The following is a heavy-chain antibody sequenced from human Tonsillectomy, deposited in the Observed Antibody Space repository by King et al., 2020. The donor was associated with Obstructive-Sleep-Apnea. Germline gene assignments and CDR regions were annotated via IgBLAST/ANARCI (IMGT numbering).Heavy chain of an antibody. V-gene: IGHV4-59*01. Sequence: VQLKESGPVLVKPSETLSLTCSVSGGSISSYYWSWIRQPPGKGLEWIGYIYYSGSTNYNPSLKSRVTISVDTSKNQFSLKLSSVTAADTAVYYCAKVGDFVDYYFDYWGQGTLVTVSS. CDR2: IYYSGST. CDR1: GGSISSYY. D-gene: IGHD2-21*02. J-gene: IGHJ4*02. CDR3: AKVGDFVDYYFDY.